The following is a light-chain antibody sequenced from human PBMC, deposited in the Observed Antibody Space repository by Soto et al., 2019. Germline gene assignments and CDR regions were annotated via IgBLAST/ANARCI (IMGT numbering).Light chain of an antibody. CDR3: QQSGSSPTWT. CDR1: QSVSSSY. J-gene: IGKJ1*01. CDR2: GAS. Sequence: EIVLTQSPGTLSLSPGERATLSCRASQSVSSSYLAWYQQKPGHAPRLLIYGASSRATGIPDRFSGSGSGTDFTLTISRLEPEDFAVYYCQQSGSSPTWTFGQGTKVEIK. V-gene: IGKV3-20*01.